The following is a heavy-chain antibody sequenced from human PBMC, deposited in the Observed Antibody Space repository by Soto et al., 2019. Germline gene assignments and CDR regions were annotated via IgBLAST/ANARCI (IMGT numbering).Heavy chain of an antibody. Sequence: ASVKAPSKASGGTFSSYAISWARQAPGQGLEWMGGIIPIFGTANYAQKFQGRVTITADESTSTAYMELSSLRSEDTAVYYCAREYYSYQHWGQGTLVTVSS. CDR2: IIPIFGTA. CDR1: GGTFSSYA. J-gene: IGHJ1*01. V-gene: IGHV1-69*13. CDR3: AREYYSYQH. D-gene: IGHD3-16*01.